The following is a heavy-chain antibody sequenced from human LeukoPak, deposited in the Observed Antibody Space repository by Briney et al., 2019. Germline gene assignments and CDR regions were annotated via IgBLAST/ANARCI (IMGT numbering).Heavy chain of an antibody. J-gene: IGHJ4*02. CDR3: ARLPRIAAAGPFDY. D-gene: IGHD6-13*01. CDR1: GGSISSGGYY. Sequence: SETLSLTCTVSGGSISSGGYYWSWIRQHPGKGLEWIGYIYYSGSTYYNPSLTSRVAISVDTPKNQFSLKLSSVTAADTAVYYCARLPRIAAAGPFDYWGQGTLVTVSS. V-gene: IGHV4-31*03. CDR2: IYYSGST.